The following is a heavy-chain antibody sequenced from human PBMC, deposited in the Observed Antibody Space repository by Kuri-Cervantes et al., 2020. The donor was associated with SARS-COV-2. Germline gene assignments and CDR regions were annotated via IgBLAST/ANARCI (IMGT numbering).Heavy chain of an antibody. V-gene: IGHV3-53*01. J-gene: IGHJ3*02. D-gene: IGHD6-6*01. CDR3: AKEGGSSPATGAFDI. Sequence: LSLTCAASGFTVSSNYMSWVRQAPGKGLEWVSVIYSGGSTYYADSVKGRFTISRDNSKNTLYLQMNSLRAEDTAVYYCAKEGGSSPATGAFDIWGQGTMVTVSS. CDR2: IYSGGST. CDR1: GFTVSSNY.